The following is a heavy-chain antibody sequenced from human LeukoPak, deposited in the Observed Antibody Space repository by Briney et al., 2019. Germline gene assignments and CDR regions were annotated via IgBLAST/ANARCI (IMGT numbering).Heavy chain of an antibody. Sequence: ASVKVSCKASGDTFPTYDINWVRQATGQGLEWMGWMNFNTGNTDYPQRFQGRVTMTRDTSIRTAYMEVSSLRSEDTAIYYCARGSVTIDCSGGSCYRLDPWGQGTLVIVSS. CDR2: MNFNTGNT. CDR1: GDTFPTYD. D-gene: IGHD2-15*01. CDR3: ARGSVTIDCSGGSCYRLDP. V-gene: IGHV1-8*01. J-gene: IGHJ5*02.